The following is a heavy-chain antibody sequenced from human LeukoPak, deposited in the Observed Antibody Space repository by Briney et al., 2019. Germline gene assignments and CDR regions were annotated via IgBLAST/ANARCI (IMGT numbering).Heavy chain of an antibody. CDR3: ARIKNSSELRGYYYMDV. CDR1: GFTFSSYW. Sequence: GGSLRLSCAASGFTFSSYWMSWVRQAPGKGLEGVANIKQDGSEKYYVDSVKGRFTISRDNAKNSLYLQMNSLRAEDTAVYYCARIKNSSELRGYYYMDVWGKGTTVTVSS. CDR2: IKQDGSEK. D-gene: IGHD6-6*01. V-gene: IGHV3-7*01. J-gene: IGHJ6*03.